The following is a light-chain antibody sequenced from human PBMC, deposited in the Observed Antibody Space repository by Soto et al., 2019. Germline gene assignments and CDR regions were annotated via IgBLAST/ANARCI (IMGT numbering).Light chain of an antibody. V-gene: IGKV3-20*01. Sequence: EIVLTQSPGTLSLSPGERATLSCRASQSVSSSYLAWYQQKPGQAPRLLIYGASSRATGIPDRFSGSGSGTDFTLTISRLEPEDLAVYYCQQYCSSHTFGQGTKLVIK. CDR3: QQYCSSHT. CDR1: QSVSSSY. CDR2: GAS. J-gene: IGKJ2*01.